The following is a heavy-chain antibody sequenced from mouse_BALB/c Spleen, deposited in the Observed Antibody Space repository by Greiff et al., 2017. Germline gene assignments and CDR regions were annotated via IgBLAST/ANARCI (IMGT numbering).Heavy chain of an antibody. V-gene: IGHV5-6-5*01. Sequence: EVKLVDSGGGLVKPGGSLKLSCAASGFTFSSYAMSWVRQTPEKRLEWVASISSGGSTYYPDSVKGRFTISRDNARNILYLQMSSLRSEDTAMYYCARGGVYYGNYFDYWGQGTTLTVSS. J-gene: IGHJ2*01. CDR1: GFTFSSYA. CDR2: ISSGGST. D-gene: IGHD2-1*01. CDR3: ARGGVYYGNYFDY.